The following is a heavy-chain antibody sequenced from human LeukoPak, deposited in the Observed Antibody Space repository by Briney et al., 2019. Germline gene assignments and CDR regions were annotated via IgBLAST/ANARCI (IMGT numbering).Heavy chain of an antibody. V-gene: IGHV4-39*07. CDR3: APIAAAGGVPFDY. J-gene: IGHJ4*02. Sequence: SETLSLTCTVSGGSISSSSYYWGWIRQPPGKGLEWIGSIYYSGSTYYNPSLKSRVTISVDTSKNQFSLKLSSVTAADTAVYYCAPIAAAGGVPFDYWGQGTLVTVSS. CDR1: GGSISSSSYY. CDR2: IYYSGST. D-gene: IGHD6-13*01.